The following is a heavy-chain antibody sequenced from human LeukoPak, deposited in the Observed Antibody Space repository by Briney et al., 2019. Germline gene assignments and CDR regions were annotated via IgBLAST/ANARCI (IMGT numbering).Heavy chain of an antibody. Sequence: SETLSLTCTVSGGSISSYYWSWIRQPPGKGLEWIGYIYYSGSTYYNPPLKSRITISVDTSKNQFSLNLSSVTAADTAVYYCARVTKPHVVVTVWGQGTLVTVSS. D-gene: IGHD2-21*02. CDR3: ARVTKPHVVVTV. J-gene: IGHJ4*02. V-gene: IGHV4-59*08. CDR2: IYYSGST. CDR1: GGSISSYY.